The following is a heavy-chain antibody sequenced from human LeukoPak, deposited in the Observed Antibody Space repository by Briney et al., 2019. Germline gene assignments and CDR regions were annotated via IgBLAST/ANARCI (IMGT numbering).Heavy chain of an antibody. D-gene: IGHD3-3*01. V-gene: IGHV3-48*03. Sequence: PGGSLRLSCVASGFIFSNYEMNWVRQAPGQGLEWVSGISSINSGSNIYYADSVQGRFTISRDNDKNSLYLQMNSLRAEDTAVYYCARKTRMTIFGVVTRWFDPWGQGTLVTVSS. CDR2: ISSINSGSNI. J-gene: IGHJ5*02. CDR3: ARKTRMTIFGVVTRWFDP. CDR1: GFIFSNYE.